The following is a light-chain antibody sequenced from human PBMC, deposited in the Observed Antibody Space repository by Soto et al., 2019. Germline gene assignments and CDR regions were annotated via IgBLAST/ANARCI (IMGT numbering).Light chain of an antibody. V-gene: IGKV1-5*03. CDR2: LAS. Sequence: DIQMTQSPSTLSVSVGDRVTITCRASQSISSWLAWYQQKPGKAPKLLIYLASSLESGVPSRFSGSGSGTEFTLTISSLQPDDFATYYCQQYDSYSRTFGQGTKLEI. CDR1: QSISSW. J-gene: IGKJ2*01. CDR3: QQYDSYSRT.